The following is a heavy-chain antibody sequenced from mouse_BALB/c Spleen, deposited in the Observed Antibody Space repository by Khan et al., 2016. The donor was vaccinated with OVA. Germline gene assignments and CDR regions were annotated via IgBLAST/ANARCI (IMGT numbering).Heavy chain of an antibody. CDR2: IWSGGST. CDR3: ARNYDYDEGLDY. J-gene: IGHJ3*01. V-gene: IGHV2-2*02. CDR1: GFSLTTYG. Sequence: QVQLKQSGPGLVQPSQSLSITCTVSGFSLTTYGVHWVRQSPGKGLEWLGVIWSGGSTDYNAAFISRLSISKDSSKSQVFFKMNSLQVNDTAIYYGARNYDYDEGLDYWGQGTLVTVSA. D-gene: IGHD2-4*01.